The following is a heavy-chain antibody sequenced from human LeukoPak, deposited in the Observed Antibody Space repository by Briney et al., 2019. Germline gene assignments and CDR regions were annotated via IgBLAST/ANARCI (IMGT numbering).Heavy chain of an antibody. CDR1: GYSISSGYY. CDR2: IYHSGST. V-gene: IGHV4-38-2*02. J-gene: IGHJ4*02. CDR3: ARDLAKGRRGVTRDY. Sequence: SETLSLTCAVSGYSISSGYYWGWIRQPPGKGLEWIGSIYHSGSTYYNPSLKSRVTISVDTSKNQFSLKLSSVTAADTAVYYCARDLAKGRRGVTRDYWGQGTLVTVSS. D-gene: IGHD3-10*01.